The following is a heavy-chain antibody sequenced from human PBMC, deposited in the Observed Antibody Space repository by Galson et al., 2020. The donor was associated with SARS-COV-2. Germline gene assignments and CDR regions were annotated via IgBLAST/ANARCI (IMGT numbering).Heavy chain of an antibody. J-gene: IGHJ6*02. V-gene: IGHV5-51*01. CDR3: ARHRPAGGNYYVGMDV. D-gene: IGHD3-16*01. CDR1: GYSFTNYW. Sequence: GESLKISCKGSGYSFTNYWFAWVRQMPGKGLEWMGIIHPSDSDIRISPSFQGQVTISADKTINTAYLQWSSLKTSDTATYYCARHRPAGGNYYVGMDVWGQGTTVTVSS. CDR2: IHPSDSDI.